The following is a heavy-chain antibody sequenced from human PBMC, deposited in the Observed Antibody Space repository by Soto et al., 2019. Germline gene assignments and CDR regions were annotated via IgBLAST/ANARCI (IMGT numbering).Heavy chain of an antibody. D-gene: IGHD2-2*01. CDR3: AGHLVGSTRGNFDY. V-gene: IGHV5-51*01. CDR1: GYSFTSYW. CDR2: IYPYDSDT. Sequence: RGESLKISCKTSGYSFTSYWIGWVRQMPGKGMEWMGNIYPYDSDTRYSPSFQGQVTISADTSITTAYLQWSGLRASDTAMYFCAGHLVGSTRGNFDYWGQGTLVTVSS. J-gene: IGHJ4*01.